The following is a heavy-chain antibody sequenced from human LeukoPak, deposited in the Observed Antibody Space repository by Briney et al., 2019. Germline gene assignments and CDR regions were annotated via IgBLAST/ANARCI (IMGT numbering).Heavy chain of an antibody. V-gene: IGHV1-18*04. CDR1: GYTFTSYG. J-gene: IGHJ4*02. D-gene: IGHD2-21*02. CDR3: ARGPYCGGDCYPGSDY. Sequence: ASVKVSCKASGYTFTSYGISWVRQAPGQGLEWMGWISAYNGNTNYAQKLQGRVTMTTDTSTSTAYMELRSLRSDDTAVYYCARGPYCGGDCYPGSDYWGQGTLVTVSS. CDR2: ISAYNGNT.